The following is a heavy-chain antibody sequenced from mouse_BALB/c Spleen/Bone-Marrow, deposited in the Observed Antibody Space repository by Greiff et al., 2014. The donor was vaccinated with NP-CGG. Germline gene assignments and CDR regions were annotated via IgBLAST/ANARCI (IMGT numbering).Heavy chain of an antibody. V-gene: IGHV1-69*01. D-gene: IGHD2-4*01. CDR2: IDTSDSYT. J-gene: IGHJ4*01. CDR1: GYTFTDNW. CDR3: ARGGHDFSLDY. Sequence: VQVVESGAELGMPGASVKMSCKASGYTFTDNWIYWVKQRPGQGLEWIGAIDTSDSYTNYNQKFMGKASLTVDASSSTAYMQVSSLTSDDSAAYYCARGGHDFSLDYWGQGTSVTVSS.